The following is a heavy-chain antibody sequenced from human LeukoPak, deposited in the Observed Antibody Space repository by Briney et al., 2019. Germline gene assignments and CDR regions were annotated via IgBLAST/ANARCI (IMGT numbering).Heavy chain of an antibody. CDR2: IKIKTDGGTT. V-gene: IGHV3-15*01. CDR1: GFTFSNAW. Sequence: GGSLRLSCAASGFTFSNAWMSWVRQAPGKGLEWVGRIKIKTDGGTTDYAAPVKGRFTISRDDSKNTLYLQMNSLKTEDTAVYHCTNRYDYFDYWGQGTLVTVSS. D-gene: IGHD2-15*01. CDR3: TNRYDYFDY. J-gene: IGHJ4*02.